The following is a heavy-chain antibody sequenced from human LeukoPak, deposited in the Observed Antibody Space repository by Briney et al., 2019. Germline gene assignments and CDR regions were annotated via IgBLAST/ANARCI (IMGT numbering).Heavy chain of an antibody. CDR2: IYYSGST. D-gene: IGHD3-10*01. Sequence: PSETLSLTCTVSGGSISSSSYYWGWIRQPPGKGLEWIGSIYYSGSTYYNPSLKSRVTISVDTSKNQFSLKLSSVTAADTGVYYCARATMVRGVPFDYWGQGTLVTVSS. J-gene: IGHJ4*02. CDR3: ARATMVRGVPFDY. CDR1: GGSISSSSYY. V-gene: IGHV4-39*01.